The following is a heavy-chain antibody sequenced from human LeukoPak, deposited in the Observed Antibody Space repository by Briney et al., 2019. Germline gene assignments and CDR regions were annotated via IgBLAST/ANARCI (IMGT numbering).Heavy chain of an antibody. CDR1: GGSISSSSYY. CDR2: IYYSGST. V-gene: IGHV4-39*01. CDR3: ARRPIWDAFDI. D-gene: IGHD1-26*01. J-gene: IGHJ3*02. Sequence: SETLSLTRTVSGGSISSSSYYWGWIRQPPGKGLEWIGSIYYSGSTYYNPSLKSRVTISVDTSKNQFSLKLSSVTAADTAVYYCARRPIWDAFDIWGQGTMVTVSS.